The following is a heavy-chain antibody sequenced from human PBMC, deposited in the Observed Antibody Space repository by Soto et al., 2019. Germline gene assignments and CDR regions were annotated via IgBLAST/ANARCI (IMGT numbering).Heavy chain of an antibody. J-gene: IGHJ6*03. Sequence: QVQLLQSGAEVKKPGSSVKVSCKASGGTFSSYTISWVRQAPGQGLEWVGRIIAIVGIANYAQKVQGRVTITADKSTSTAYMELSSQRSEDTAVYYCARGSYGEDIVVVVRGYYCYMDVWGKGTTVTVSS. CDR3: ARGSYGEDIVVVVRGYYCYMDV. CDR2: IIAIVGIA. D-gene: IGHD2-15*01. V-gene: IGHV1-69*02. CDR1: GGTFSSYT.